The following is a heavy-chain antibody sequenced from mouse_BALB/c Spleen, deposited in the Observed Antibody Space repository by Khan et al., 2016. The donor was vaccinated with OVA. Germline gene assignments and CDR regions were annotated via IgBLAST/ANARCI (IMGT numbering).Heavy chain of an antibody. Sequence: VQLKESGPELVKPGASVKMSCKASGYTFTNYIIHWVKQKPGQGLEWIGYINPYNDGPKYNQKFKGKATLASDKSSSTAYMDLSGLTSEDSAVYYCARDYGSSFWFAYLGQGTLVTVSA. CDR2: INPYNDGP. D-gene: IGHD1-1*01. CDR3: ARDYGSSFWFAY. V-gene: IGHV1S136*01. CDR1: GYTFTNYI. J-gene: IGHJ3*01.